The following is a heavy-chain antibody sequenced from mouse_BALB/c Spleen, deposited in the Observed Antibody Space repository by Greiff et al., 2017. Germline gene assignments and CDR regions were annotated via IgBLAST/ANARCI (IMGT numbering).Heavy chain of an antibody. V-gene: IGHV1-14*01. CDR2: INPYNDGT. CDR1: GYTFTSYV. Sequence: EVQRVESGPELVKPGASVKMSCKASGYTFTSYVMHWVKQKPGQGLEWIGYINPYNDGTKYNEKFKGKATLTSDKSSSTAYMELSSLTSEDSAVYYCARANYYGSSYGFAYWGQGTLVTVSA. CDR3: ARANYYGSSYGFAY. J-gene: IGHJ3*01. D-gene: IGHD1-1*01.